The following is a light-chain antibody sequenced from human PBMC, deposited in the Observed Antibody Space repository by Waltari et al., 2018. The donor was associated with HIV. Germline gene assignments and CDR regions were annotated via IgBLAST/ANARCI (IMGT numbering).Light chain of an antibody. CDR2: DAS. CDR3: QHRGNWPPT. J-gene: IGKJ5*01. Sequence: EITLTQSPASLSLSPGERATLSCGASQSISTYLAWYQQKPGQPPRLLISDASYRATGIPPRFSGSGSGTDFTLTISSLEPEDFAVYYCQHRGNWPPTFGQGTRLEIK. V-gene: IGKV3-11*01. CDR1: QSISTY.